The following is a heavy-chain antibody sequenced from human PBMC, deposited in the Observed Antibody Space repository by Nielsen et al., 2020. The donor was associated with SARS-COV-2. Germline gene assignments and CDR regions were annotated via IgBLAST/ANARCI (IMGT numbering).Heavy chain of an antibody. Sequence: SLSLSCAASGFTFDDYAMHWVRQAPGKGLEWVSGISWNSGSIGYADSVKGRFTISRDNAKNSLYLQMNSLRAEDTAVYYCAREGGGWLQFTLDYWGQGSLVTVSS. V-gene: IGHV3-9*01. D-gene: IGHD5-24*01. CDR1: GFTFDDYA. CDR3: AREGGGWLQFTLDY. J-gene: IGHJ4*02. CDR2: ISWNSGSI.